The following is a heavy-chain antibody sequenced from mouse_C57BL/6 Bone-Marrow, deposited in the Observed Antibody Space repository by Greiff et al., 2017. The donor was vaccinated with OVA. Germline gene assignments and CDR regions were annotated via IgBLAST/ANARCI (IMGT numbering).Heavy chain of an antibody. CDR1: GYTFTEYT. V-gene: IGHV1-63*01. CDR2: IYPGGGYT. D-gene: IGHD3-3*01. CDR3: ARRGDSYYAMDY. J-gene: IGHJ4*01. Sequence: VQLVESGAELVKPGASVKLSCKASGYTFTEYTIHWVKQRPGHGLEWIGDIYPGGGYTNYNEKFKGKATLTADKSSSTAYMQFSSLTSEDSAIYYCARRGDSYYAMDYWGQGTSVTVSS.